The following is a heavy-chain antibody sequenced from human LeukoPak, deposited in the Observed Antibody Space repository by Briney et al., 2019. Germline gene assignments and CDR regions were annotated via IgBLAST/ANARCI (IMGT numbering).Heavy chain of an antibody. V-gene: IGHV3-30*02. Sequence: GGSLRLSCAASGFIFSSYAMSWVRQPPGKGLEWVAFIRNDGGNKNYADSVKGRFTISRDNSKNTLYLQMDSLRAEDMAVYYCAKDSSGWATDYWGQGTLVTVSS. CDR3: AKDSSGWATDY. D-gene: IGHD6-19*01. CDR2: IRNDGGNK. CDR1: GFIFSSYA. J-gene: IGHJ4*02.